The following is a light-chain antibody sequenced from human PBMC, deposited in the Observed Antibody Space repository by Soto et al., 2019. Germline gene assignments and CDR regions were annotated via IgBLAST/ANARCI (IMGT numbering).Light chain of an antibody. Sequence: AIRMTQSPSSFSASTGDRVTITCRASQGISSYLAWYQQKPGKAPKLLIYAASTLETGVPSRFSGSGSGTEFTLTISSLQPEDSATYYCLQHHSFPRTFGQGTKVDI. J-gene: IGKJ1*01. CDR1: QGISSY. V-gene: IGKV1-8*01. CDR2: AAS. CDR3: LQHHSFPRT.